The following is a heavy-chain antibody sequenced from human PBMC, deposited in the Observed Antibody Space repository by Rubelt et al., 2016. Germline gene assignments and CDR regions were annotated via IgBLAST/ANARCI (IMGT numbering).Heavy chain of an antibody. CDR1: GGSISSYY. J-gene: IGHJ3*02. V-gene: IGHV4-59*08. D-gene: IGHD2-2*01. CDR3: ARQYCSSTSCYSAFDI. Sequence: QVQLQESGPGLVKPSETLSLTCTVSGGSISSYYWSWIRQPPGKGLEWIGYIYYSGSTYYNPSLKSLVTISVETSKNQFSLKLSSVTAADTAVYYCARQYCSSTSCYSAFDIWGQGTMVTVSS. CDR2: IYYSGST.